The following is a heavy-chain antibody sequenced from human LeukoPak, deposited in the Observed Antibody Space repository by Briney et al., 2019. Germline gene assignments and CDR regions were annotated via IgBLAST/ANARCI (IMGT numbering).Heavy chain of an antibody. CDR2: INHSGST. J-gene: IGHJ4*02. V-gene: IGHV4-34*01. D-gene: IGHD6-13*01. Sequence: SETLSLTCAVYGGSFSGYYWSWICQPPGKGLEWIGEINHSGSTNYNPSLKSRVTISVDTSKNQFSLKLSSVTAADTAVYYCAREYSSSWYRLYYFDYWGQGTLVTVSS. CDR3: AREYSSSWYRLYYFDY. CDR1: GGSFSGYY.